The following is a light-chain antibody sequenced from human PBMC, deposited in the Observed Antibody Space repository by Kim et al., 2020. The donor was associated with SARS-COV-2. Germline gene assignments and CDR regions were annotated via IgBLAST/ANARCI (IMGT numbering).Light chain of an antibody. Sequence: SASIGDRLTLTCRASESISNFLAWFQQKPGKAPKLLIYSVSSLQAGVPSRFSGSGSGTEFTLTINSLQADDFAMYYCQQYHSFVTFGQGTKVDIK. CDR2: SVS. CDR3: QQYHSFVT. CDR1: ESISNF. J-gene: IGKJ1*01. V-gene: IGKV1-5*03.